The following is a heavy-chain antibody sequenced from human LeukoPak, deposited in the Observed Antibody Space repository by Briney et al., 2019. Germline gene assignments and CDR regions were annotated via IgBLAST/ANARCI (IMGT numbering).Heavy chain of an antibody. CDR3: ARMGGY. V-gene: IGHV4-39*07. CDR1: GGSISSTDSY. CDR2: INHSGST. Sequence: SETLSLTCTVSGGSISSTDSYWGWIRQPPGKGLEWIGEINHSGSTNYNPSLKSRVTISVDTSKNQFSLKLSSVTAADTAVYYCARMGGYWGQGTLVTVSS. J-gene: IGHJ4*02. D-gene: IGHD3-16*01.